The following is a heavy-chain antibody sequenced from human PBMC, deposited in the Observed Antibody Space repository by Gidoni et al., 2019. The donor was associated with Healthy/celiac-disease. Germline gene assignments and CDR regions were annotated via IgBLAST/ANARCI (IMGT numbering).Heavy chain of an antibody. V-gene: IGHV3-73*01. CDR2: IRSKANSYAT. J-gene: IGHJ4*02. CDR1: GVTFSGSA. CDR3: TTLTVTGETPFDY. Sequence: EVQLVESGGGLVQHGGSLKLSCAASGVTFSGSAMHWVRQASGKGLEWVGRIRSKANSYATAYAASVKGRFTISRDDSKNTAYLQMNSLKTEDTAVYYCTTLTVTGETPFDYWGQGTLVTVSS. D-gene: IGHD4-4*01.